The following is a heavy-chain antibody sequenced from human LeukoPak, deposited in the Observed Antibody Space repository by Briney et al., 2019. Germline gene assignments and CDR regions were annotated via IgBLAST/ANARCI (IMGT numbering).Heavy chain of an antibody. Sequence: ASVKVSCKASGGTFSSYAISWVRQAPGQGLEWMGRIIPILGIANYAQKFQGRVTITADKSTSTAYMELSSLRSEDTAVYYCARCNCSSTSCNGAYYFDCWGQGTLVTVSS. CDR1: GGTFSSYA. CDR3: ARCNCSSTSCNGAYYFDC. J-gene: IGHJ4*02. V-gene: IGHV1-69*04. D-gene: IGHD2-2*01. CDR2: IIPILGIA.